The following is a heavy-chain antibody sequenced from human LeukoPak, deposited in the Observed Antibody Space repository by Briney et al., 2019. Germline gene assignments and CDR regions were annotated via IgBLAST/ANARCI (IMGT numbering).Heavy chain of an antibody. CDR1: GGSISSYY. D-gene: IGHD6-19*01. Sequence: PSETLSLTCAVSGGSISSYYWSRIRQPAGKGLEWIGRIYTSGSTYYNPSLKSRVTISVDTSKNQFSLKLSSVTAADTAVYYCARLFYSSGWYWGQGTLVTVSS. V-gene: IGHV4-4*07. CDR3: ARLFYSSGWY. CDR2: IYTSGST. J-gene: IGHJ4*02.